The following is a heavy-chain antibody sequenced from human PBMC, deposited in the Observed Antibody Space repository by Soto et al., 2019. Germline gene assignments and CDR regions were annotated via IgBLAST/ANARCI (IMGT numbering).Heavy chain of an antibody. CDR2: LLPIFGTT. J-gene: IGHJ5*02. V-gene: IGHV1-69*01. Sequence: VQLVQSGAEVKKPGSSVKVSCKASGVTLSDYPINWVRQAPGQGLEWMGGLLPIFGTTIYAQKFQGRLTITADDSTNTAYMELSDLRPEDTAIFYCARGYCCYATCNNWILKWLDPWGQGTLVTVSS. CDR3: ARGYCCYATCNNWILKWLDP. CDR1: GVTLSDYP. D-gene: IGHD6-19*01.